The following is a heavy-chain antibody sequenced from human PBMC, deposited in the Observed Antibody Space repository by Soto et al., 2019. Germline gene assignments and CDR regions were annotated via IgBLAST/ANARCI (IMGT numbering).Heavy chain of an antibody. D-gene: IGHD2-2*01. CDR3: AKAVGDCSSTSCQINYYYYYGMDV. Sequence: QVQLVESGGGVVQPGRSLRLSCAASGFTFSSYGMHWVRQAPGKGLEWVAVISYDGSNKYYADSVKGRFTISRDNSKNTVYLKMTSLRAEDTAVYYCAKAVGDCSSTSCQINYYYYYGMDVWGQGTTVTVSS. J-gene: IGHJ6*02. CDR2: ISYDGSNK. CDR1: GFTFSSYG. V-gene: IGHV3-30*18.